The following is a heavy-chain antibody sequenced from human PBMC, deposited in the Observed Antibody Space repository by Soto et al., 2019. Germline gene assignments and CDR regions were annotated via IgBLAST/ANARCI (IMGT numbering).Heavy chain of an antibody. CDR3: AKEKDYDYVWGSPRYTSDY. CDR1: GFTFSGYA. D-gene: IGHD3-16*02. V-gene: IGHV3-23*01. CDR2: LSGSGGT. J-gene: IGHJ4*02. Sequence: LRLSCAASGFTFSGYAMSWVRQAPGKGLEWVSGLSGSGGTLYADSVKGRFTISRDNSKNTLYLQMNSLRAEDAAIYYCAKEKDYDYVWGSPRYTSDYWGQGTLVTVSS.